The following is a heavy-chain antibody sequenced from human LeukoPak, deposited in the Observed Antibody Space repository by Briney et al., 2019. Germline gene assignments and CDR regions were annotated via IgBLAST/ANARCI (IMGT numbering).Heavy chain of an antibody. CDR3: ARDPRTTGKSNYGMDV. V-gene: IGHV3-53*01. CDR2: IYSGGTT. Sequence: GGSLRLSCAASGITVSSNYMSWVRQPPGKGLEWVSIIYSGGTTYYADSVQGRFTISRDNSKNTVYLQMNSLRVEDTAVYYCARDPRTTGKSNYGMDVWGQGTTVTVS. D-gene: IGHD4-17*01. J-gene: IGHJ6*02. CDR1: GITVSSNY.